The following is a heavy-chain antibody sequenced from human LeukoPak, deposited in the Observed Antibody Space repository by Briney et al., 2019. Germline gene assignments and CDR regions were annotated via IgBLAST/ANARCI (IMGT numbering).Heavy chain of an antibody. V-gene: IGHV3-23*01. Sequence: GGSLRLSCAPSGVTFSSYAMSWGRQAPREGLEWGSGIGSDGSSIYYTDSVKGRFTLSRDNPNNMLSLQMNSLRAEDTALYYCARPGLTVAGTRWFDPWGQGTLVTVSS. CDR2: IGSDGSSI. CDR1: GVTFSSYA. D-gene: IGHD6-19*01. J-gene: IGHJ5*02. CDR3: ARPGLTVAGTRWFDP.